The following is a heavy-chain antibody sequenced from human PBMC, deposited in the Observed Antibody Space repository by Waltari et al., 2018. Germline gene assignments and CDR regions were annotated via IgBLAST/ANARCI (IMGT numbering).Heavy chain of an antibody. CDR3: AAQSGILTGYPSYYYYYGMDV. V-gene: IGHV1-69*05. J-gene: IGHJ6*02. D-gene: IGHD3-9*01. Sequence: QVQLVQSGAEVKKPGSSVKVSCKASGGTFSSYAISWVRQAPGQGLEWMGGIIPIFGTANYAQKFQGRVTITTDESTSTAYMELSSLRSEDTAVYYCAAQSGILTGYPSYYYYYGMDVWGQGTTVTVSS. CDR2: IIPIFGTA. CDR1: GGTFSSYA.